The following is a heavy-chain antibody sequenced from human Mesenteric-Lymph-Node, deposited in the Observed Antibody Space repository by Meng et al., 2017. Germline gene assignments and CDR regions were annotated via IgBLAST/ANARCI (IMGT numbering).Heavy chain of an antibody. Sequence: KVSCKGSGYSFATYWIGWVRQMPGKGLEWMGIIYPADSDTRYNPSFQGQVTISADKYISIAYLQWSSLKASDTAMYYCARCYDALTGYPHFYYDNWGQGTLVTVSS. D-gene: IGHD3-9*01. CDR2: IYPADSDT. V-gene: IGHV5-51*01. J-gene: IGHJ4*02. CDR3: ARCYDALTGYPHFYYDN. CDR1: GYSFATYW.